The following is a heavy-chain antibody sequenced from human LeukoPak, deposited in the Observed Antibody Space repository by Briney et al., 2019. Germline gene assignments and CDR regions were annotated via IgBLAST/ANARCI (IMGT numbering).Heavy chain of an antibody. CDR1: GYTFTGYY. J-gene: IGHJ6*03. Sequence: ASVTVSCKASGYTFTGYYMPWVRQPPGQGLELEGWINPNSGGTNYAQKFQGRVTMTRDTSISTAYMELSRLRSDDTAVYYCARDLGQWRVNYVYMDVWGKGTTVTVSS. CDR2: INPNSGGT. D-gene: IGHD6-19*01. CDR3: ARDLGQWRVNYVYMDV. V-gene: IGHV1-2*02.